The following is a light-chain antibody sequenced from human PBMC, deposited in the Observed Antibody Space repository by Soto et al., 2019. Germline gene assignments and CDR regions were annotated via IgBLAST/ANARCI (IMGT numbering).Light chain of an antibody. CDR1: QSISSW. J-gene: IGKJ1*01. Sequence: DIQMTQSPSTLSASVGDRVTITCRASQSISSWLAWYQQKPGKAPKLLIYDASSLESGVPSRFSGSGSGTEFTLTLSSQQPDDVATYNCQPYNRYSPFGQGTKLDIK. CDR2: DAS. V-gene: IGKV1-5*01. CDR3: QPYNRYSP.